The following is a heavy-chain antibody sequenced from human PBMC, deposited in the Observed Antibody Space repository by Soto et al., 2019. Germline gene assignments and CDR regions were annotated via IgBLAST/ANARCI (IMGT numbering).Heavy chain of an antibody. CDR3: ARHPPGAPPLGNWFDP. V-gene: IGHV4-39*01. CDR1: GGSISSSSYY. CDR2: IYYSGST. Sequence: SETLSLTCTVSGGSISSSSYYWGWIRQPPGKGLEWIGSIYYSGSTYYNPSLKSRVTISVDTSKNQFSLKLSSVTAADTAVYYCARHPPGAPPLGNWFDPWGQGTLVTVSS. D-gene: IGHD3-10*01. J-gene: IGHJ5*02.